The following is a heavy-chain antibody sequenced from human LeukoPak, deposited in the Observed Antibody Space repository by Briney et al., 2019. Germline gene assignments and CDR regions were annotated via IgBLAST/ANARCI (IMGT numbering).Heavy chain of an antibody. J-gene: IGHJ4*02. V-gene: IGHV4-59*01. CDR1: GGSISSYY. D-gene: IGHD1-1*01. CDR3: ARDLRGNWNDGRDY. CDR2: IYYSGST. Sequence: SETLSLTCTVSGGSISSYYWSWIRQPPGKGLEWIGYIYYSGSTNYNPSLKSRVTISVDTSKNQFSLELSSVTAEDTAVYYCARDLRGNWNDGRDYWGQGTLVTVSS.